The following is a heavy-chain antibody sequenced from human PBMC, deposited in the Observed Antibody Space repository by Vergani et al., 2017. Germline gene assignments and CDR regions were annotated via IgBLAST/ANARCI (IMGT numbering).Heavy chain of an antibody. CDR2: IFSSGTT. CDR1: GGSVRTSIGYY. J-gene: IGHJ4*02. D-gene: IGHD6-13*01. V-gene: IGHV4-61*02. Sequence: QVQLQESGPGLVKPSQTLSLFCTVSGGSVRTSIGYYWTWIRQPAGKTLEWIGEIFSSGTTNYNPSFKNRVTMSVDTSKNQFSLKLNSVTAADAAVYYCARGSRAEGGSGPDKWGQGTLVTVSS. CDR3: ARGSRAEGGSGPDK.